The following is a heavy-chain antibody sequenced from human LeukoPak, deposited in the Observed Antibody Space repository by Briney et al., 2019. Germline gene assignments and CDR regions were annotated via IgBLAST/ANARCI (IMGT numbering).Heavy chain of an antibody. CDR3: AREKDTDRYYFDY. CDR2: IYYSGST. CDR1: GGSISSGDYY. V-gene: IGHV4-30-4*01. J-gene: IGHJ4*02. Sequence: PSETLSLTCTVSGGSISSGDYYWSWIRQPPGKGLEWIGYIYYSGSTYYNPSLKSRVTISVDTSKNQFSLKLSSVTAADTAVYSCAREKDTDRYYFDYWGQGTLVTVSS.